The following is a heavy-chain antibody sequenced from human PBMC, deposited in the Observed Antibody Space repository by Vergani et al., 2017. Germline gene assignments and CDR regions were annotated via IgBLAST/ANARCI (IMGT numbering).Heavy chain of an antibody. V-gene: IGHV3-15*07. CDR1: GFSFRNAW. CDR3: TTDPRYCDGGSCYWLRDHHYYGMDV. J-gene: IGHJ6*02. D-gene: IGHD2-15*01. Sequence: EVQLVESGGGIVKPGGSLRLSCVASGFSFRNAWMNWVRRTPGKGLEWVGRIKSTFDRGTTDYAAAVKGRFTISRDDSKNTLFLQMNGLKTEDIGVYYCTTDPRYCDGGSCYWLRDHHYYGMDVWGQGTTVTVSS. CDR2: IKSTFDRGTT.